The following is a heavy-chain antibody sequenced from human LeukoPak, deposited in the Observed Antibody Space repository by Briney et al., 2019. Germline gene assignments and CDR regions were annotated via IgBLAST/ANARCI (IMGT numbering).Heavy chain of an antibody. D-gene: IGHD3-3*01. CDR1: GFTFSSYW. V-gene: IGHV3-7*01. J-gene: IGHJ4*02. CDR2: IKEDATES. Sequence: GGSLRLSCAASGFTFSSYWMTWIRQAPGKGLEWVAHIKEDATESRSVDSVKGRFTISRDNTKNSLFLQMNSLRVEDTAVYYCARDNSLEWLLSFDCWGQGTLVTVSS. CDR3: ARDNSLEWLLSFDC.